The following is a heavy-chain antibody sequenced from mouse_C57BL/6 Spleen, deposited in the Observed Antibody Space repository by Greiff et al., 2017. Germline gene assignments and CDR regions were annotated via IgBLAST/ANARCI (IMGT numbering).Heavy chain of an antibody. CDR1: GFSLTSYA. CDR2: IWTGGGT. Sequence: VKLVESGPGLVAPSQSLSITCTVSGFSLTSYAISWVRQPPGKGLEWLGVIWTGGGTNYNSALKSRLSISKENSKSQVFLKMNSLQTDDTARYYCARRGSYGNPWYFDVWGTGTTVTVSS. J-gene: IGHJ1*03. V-gene: IGHV2-9-1*01. D-gene: IGHD2-1*01. CDR3: ARRGSYGNPWYFDV.